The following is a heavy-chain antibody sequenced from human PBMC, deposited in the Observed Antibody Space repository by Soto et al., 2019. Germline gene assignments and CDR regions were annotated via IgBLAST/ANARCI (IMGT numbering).Heavy chain of an antibody. CDR1: GYTFSNFA. CDR2: INAGSAKT. CDR3: ARYWDAFDM. V-gene: IGHV1-3*01. J-gene: IGHJ3*02. Sequence: ASVKVSCKASGYTFSNFAMHWVRQAPGQRLEWMGWINAGSAKTKYSQKFQGRVTITSDTSASTAYMELSSLRSEDTAVYYCARYWDAFDMWGQGTLVTVSS. D-gene: IGHD2-8*02.